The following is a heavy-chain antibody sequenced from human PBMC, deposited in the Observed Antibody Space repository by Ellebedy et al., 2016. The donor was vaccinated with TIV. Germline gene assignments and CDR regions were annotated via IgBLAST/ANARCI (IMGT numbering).Heavy chain of an antibody. CDR2: IIPIFGTA. CDR3: ARDPTWEQWLVN. CDR1: GGTFSSYA. Sequence: ASVKVSCKASGGTFSSYAISWVRQAPGQGLEWMGGIIPIFGTANYAQKFQGRVTITADESTSTAYMELSSLRSEDTAVYYCARDPTWEQWLVNWGQGTLVTVSS. V-gene: IGHV1-69*13. D-gene: IGHD6-19*01. J-gene: IGHJ4*02.